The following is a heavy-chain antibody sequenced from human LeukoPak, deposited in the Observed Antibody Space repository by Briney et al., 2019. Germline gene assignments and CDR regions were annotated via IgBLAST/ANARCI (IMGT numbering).Heavy chain of an antibody. CDR1: GDSISSYY. J-gene: IGHJ3*02. CDR3: ARAGSGYSFDI. CDR2: IYKSGGT. D-gene: IGHD3-22*01. V-gene: IGHV4-59*01. Sequence: PSETLSLTCTVSGDSISSYYWSWIRQPPGKGLEWIGYIYKSGGTDYNPSLKSRVTISVHTSRNQFSLKLSSVTAADTAVYYCARAGSGYSFDIWGQGTMVTVSS.